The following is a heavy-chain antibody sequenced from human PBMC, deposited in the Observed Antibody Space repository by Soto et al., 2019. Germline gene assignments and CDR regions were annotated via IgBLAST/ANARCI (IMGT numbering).Heavy chain of an antibody. CDR1: GGSISSGDYY. J-gene: IGHJ5*02. Sequence: PSETLSLTCTVSGGSISSGDYYWSWIRQPPGKGLEWIGYIYYSGSTYYNPSLKSRVTISVDTSKNQFSLKLSSVTAADTAVYYCARDTGNYVAYWFDPWGQGTLVTVSS. V-gene: IGHV4-30-4*01. CDR2: IYYSGST. D-gene: IGHD4-4*01. CDR3: ARDTGNYVAYWFDP.